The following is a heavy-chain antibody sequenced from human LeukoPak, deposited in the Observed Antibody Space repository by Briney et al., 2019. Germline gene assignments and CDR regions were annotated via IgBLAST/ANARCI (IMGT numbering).Heavy chain of an antibody. J-gene: IGHJ4*02. CDR2: IKSKTDGGTT. CDR1: GFTFSNAW. V-gene: IGHV3-15*01. D-gene: IGHD5-12*01. Sequence: PGGSLRLSCAASGFTFSNAWMSLVRQAPGKGLEWVGRIKSKTDGGTTDYAAPVKGRFTISRDDSKNTLYLQMNSLKTEDTAVYYCAKNPDIVATYNYFDYWGQGSLVTVSS. CDR3: AKNPDIVATYNYFDY.